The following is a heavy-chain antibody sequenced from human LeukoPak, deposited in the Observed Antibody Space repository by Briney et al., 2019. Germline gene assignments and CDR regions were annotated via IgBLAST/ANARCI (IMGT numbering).Heavy chain of an antibody. V-gene: IGHV3-33*08. CDR2: IWYDGSNI. D-gene: IGHD4-17*01. CDR1: GLTFSSYG. J-gene: IGHJ4*02. CDR3: ARVCYGDYDY. Sequence: PGGSLRLSCAASGLTFSSYGIHWVRQAPGKGLEWVAVIWYDGSNIYYADSVKGRFTISRHNSKNTLYLQMNSLRAEDTAVYYCARVCYGDYDYWGQGTLVTVSS.